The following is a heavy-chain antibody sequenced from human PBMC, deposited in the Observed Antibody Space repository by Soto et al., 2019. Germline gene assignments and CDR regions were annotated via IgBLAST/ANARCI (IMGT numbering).Heavy chain of an antibody. V-gene: IGHV4-34*01. J-gene: IGHJ4*02. Sequence: SETLSLTCAGYGGSFSGYYWPWIRQPPGTGLEWIGEINHSGSTNYNPSLKSRVTISVDTFKNQFSLKLTSVTAADTAVYYCARDKITGLFDYWGQGILVTVS. D-gene: IGHD2-8*02. CDR2: INHSGST. CDR1: GGSFSGYY. CDR3: ARDKITGLFDY.